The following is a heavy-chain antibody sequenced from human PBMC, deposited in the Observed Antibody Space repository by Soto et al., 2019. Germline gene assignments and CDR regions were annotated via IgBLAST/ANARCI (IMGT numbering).Heavy chain of an antibody. Sequence: EVQLVESGGGLVQPGGSLRLSCAASGFTFSSYWMHWVRHAPGKGLVWVSRINSDGSSTSYADSVKGRFTISRDNAKNTLYLQMNSLRAEDTAVYYCLRTSLVVAAATREDYWGQGTLVTVSS. CDR3: LRTSLVVAAATREDY. CDR2: INSDGSST. V-gene: IGHV3-74*01. D-gene: IGHD2-15*01. J-gene: IGHJ4*02. CDR1: GFTFSSYW.